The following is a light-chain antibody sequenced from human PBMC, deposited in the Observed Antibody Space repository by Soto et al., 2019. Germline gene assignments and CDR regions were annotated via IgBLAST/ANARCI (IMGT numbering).Light chain of an antibody. J-gene: IGLJ3*02. CDR2: DVS. Sequence: QSALTQPRSVSGSPGQSVTISCTGTRSDVGGYAYISRYQQHPGKVPKLIIYDVSKRPSGVPDRFSGSKSGNTASLTISGLQAEDEADYYCCSYAGSYTWVFGGGTKLTVL. CDR1: RSDVGGYAY. CDR3: CSYAGSYTWV. V-gene: IGLV2-11*01.